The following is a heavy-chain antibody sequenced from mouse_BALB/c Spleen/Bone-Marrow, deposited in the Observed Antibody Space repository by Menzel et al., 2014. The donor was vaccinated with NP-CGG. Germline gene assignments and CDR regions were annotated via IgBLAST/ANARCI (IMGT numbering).Heavy chain of an antibody. Sequence: VQLQQSGAELVRPGTSVKVSCKASGYAFTNYLLEWVKQRPGQGLEWIGVINPGSGGTNYNEKFKVKATLTADKSSSTVYMQLSSLTSEDSAVYFCARCLTGTSAMDYWGQGTSVTVSS. D-gene: IGHD4-1*01. V-gene: IGHV1-54*01. CDR1: GYAFTNYL. CDR3: ARCLTGTSAMDY. CDR2: INPGSGGT. J-gene: IGHJ4*01.